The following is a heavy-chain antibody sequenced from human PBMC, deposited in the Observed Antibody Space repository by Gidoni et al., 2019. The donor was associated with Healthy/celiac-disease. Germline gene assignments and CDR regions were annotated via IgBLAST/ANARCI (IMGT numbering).Heavy chain of an antibody. CDR2: ISWNSGSI. D-gene: IGHD3-16*01. J-gene: IGHJ3*02. Sequence: EVQLVESGGGLVQPGRSLRRSCAASGFTFDDYAMHWVRQAPGKGLEWVSVISWNSGSIGYADSVKGRFTISRYNAKNSLYLQMNSLRAEDTALYYCAKEGYGDAFDIWGQGTMVTVSS. CDR3: AKEGYGDAFDI. V-gene: IGHV3-9*01. CDR1: GFTFDDYA.